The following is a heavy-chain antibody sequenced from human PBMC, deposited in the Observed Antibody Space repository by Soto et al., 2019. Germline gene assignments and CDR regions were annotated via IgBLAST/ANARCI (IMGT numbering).Heavy chain of an antibody. J-gene: IGHJ6*02. CDR3: ARDLRFQGHDYADYLGYGMDV. CDR2: IYYSGRT. CDR1: GGSISPYY. D-gene: IGHD4-17*01. V-gene: IGHV4-59*01. Sequence: ETLSLTCTVSGGSISPYYWSWIRQPPGKGLEWIGYIYYSGRTNYNPSLKSRVTISVDTSKNQFSPNLSSVTAADTAVYYCARDLRFQGHDYADYLGYGMDVWGQGTTVTVSS.